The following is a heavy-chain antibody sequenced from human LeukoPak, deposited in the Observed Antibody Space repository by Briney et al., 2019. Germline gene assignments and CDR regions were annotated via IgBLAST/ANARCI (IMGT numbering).Heavy chain of an antibody. J-gene: IGHJ4*02. Sequence: SGTLSLTCTVSGGSISSYYWSWIRQPPGKGLEWIGYIYYSGSTNYNPSLKSRVTISVDTSKNQFSLKLSSVTAADTAVYYCARGIIGSYFDYWGQGTLVTVSS. V-gene: IGHV4-59*01. CDR2: IYYSGST. CDR3: ARGIIGSYFDY. CDR1: GGSISSYY. D-gene: IGHD3-10*01.